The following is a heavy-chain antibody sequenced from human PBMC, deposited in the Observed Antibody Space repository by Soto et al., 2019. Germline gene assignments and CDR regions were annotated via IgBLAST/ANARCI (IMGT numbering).Heavy chain of an antibody. J-gene: IGHJ4*02. CDR3: AREGSKTPLHLSSGCDY. Sequence: QVQLVESGGGVVQPGRSLRLSCAASGFTFSSYGMHWVRQAPGKGLEWVAVIWYDGSNKYYADSVKGRFTISRDNSKNTLYLQMNSLRAEDTAVYYCAREGSKTPLHLSSGCDYWGQGTLVTVSS. V-gene: IGHV3-33*01. D-gene: IGHD6-19*01. CDR1: GFTFSSYG. CDR2: IWYDGSNK.